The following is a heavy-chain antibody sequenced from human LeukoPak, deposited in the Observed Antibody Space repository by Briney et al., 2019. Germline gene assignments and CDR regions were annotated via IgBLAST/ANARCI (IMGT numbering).Heavy chain of an antibody. CDR2: INHSGST. CDR1: GGSFSGYY. D-gene: IGHD6-13*01. Sequence: SETLSLTCAVYGGSFSGYYWTWIRQPPGKGLEWIGEINHSGSTNYNPSLKSRVTISVDTSKNQFSLKLSSVTAADTAVYYCARSRFIGIAAAGTAEYFQHRGQGTLVTASS. V-gene: IGHV4-34*01. J-gene: IGHJ1*01. CDR3: ARSRFIGIAAAGTAEYFQH.